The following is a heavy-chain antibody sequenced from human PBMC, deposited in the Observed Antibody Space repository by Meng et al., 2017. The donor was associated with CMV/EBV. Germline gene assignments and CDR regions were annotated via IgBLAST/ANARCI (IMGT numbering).Heavy chain of an antibody. V-gene: IGHV3-74*01. CDR2: IGGDGSNT. J-gene: IGHJ4*02. CDR1: RFPFTDYY. Sequence: LCCVAFRFPFTDYYLRWVRQAPRKGLVWISRIGGDGSNTNSAASVKGRFTISRDIARNTIYMQMNSLRVEDTAVYYCARGNWGLGYWGQGTLVTVSS. D-gene: IGHD7-27*01. CDR3: ARGNWGLGY.